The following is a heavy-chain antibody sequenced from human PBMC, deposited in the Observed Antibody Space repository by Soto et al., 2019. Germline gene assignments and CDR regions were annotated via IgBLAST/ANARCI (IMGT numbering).Heavy chain of an antibody. Sequence: LGESLKISCKGSGYTFTSFWIGWVRQMPGKGLEWMGIIYPGDSDTRYSPSFQGQVTISADKSISTAYLQWSSLKASDTAMYYCASSRGSGPNYYYMDVWGKGTTVTVSS. V-gene: IGHV5-51*01. CDR1: GYTFTSFW. D-gene: IGHD7-27*01. J-gene: IGHJ6*03. CDR3: ASSRGSGPNYYYMDV. CDR2: IYPGDSDT.